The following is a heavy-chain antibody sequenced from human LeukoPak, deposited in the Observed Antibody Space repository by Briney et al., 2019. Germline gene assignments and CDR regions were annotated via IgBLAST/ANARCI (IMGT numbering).Heavy chain of an antibody. CDR3: ARASDYYDSSGYMADYYFDY. J-gene: IGHJ4*02. V-gene: IGHV3-53*01. D-gene: IGHD3-22*01. CDR1: GFTVSSNY. Sequence: QPGGSLRLFCAASGFTVSSNYMSWVRQAPGKGLEWVSVIYSGGSTYYADSVKGRFTISRDNSKNTLYLQMNSLRAEDTAVYYCARASDYYDSSGYMADYYFDYWGQGTLVTVSS. CDR2: IYSGGST.